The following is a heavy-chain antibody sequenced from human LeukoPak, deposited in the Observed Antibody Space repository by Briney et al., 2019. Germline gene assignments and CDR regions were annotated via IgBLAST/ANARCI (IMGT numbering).Heavy chain of an antibody. CDR2: ISGSGGST. D-gene: IGHD3-22*01. J-gene: IGHJ4*02. CDR3: AGRFRGDYYDSSGYYLGPLEY. CDR1: GFTFSSYA. Sequence: GGSLRLSCAASGFTFSSYAMSWVRQAPGKGLEWVSAISGSGGSTYYADSVKGRFTISRDNSKNTLYLQMNSLRAEDTAVYYCAGRFRGDYYDSSGYYLGPLEYWGQGTLVTVSS. V-gene: IGHV3-23*01.